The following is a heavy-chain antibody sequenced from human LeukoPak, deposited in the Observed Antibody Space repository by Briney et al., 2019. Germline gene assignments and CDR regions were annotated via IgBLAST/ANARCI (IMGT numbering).Heavy chain of an antibody. CDR2: INPNSGGT. CDR3: ARLSRGAVAGAPAGRNFDY. V-gene: IGHV1/OR15-1*04. D-gene: IGHD6-13*01. CDR1: GYIFTDYY. Sequence: GASVNVSCKASGYIFTDYYMHWVRQAPGQELGWMGRINPNSGGTNYAQKFRGRVTMTRDTSITTAYMELSSLRSDDSAMYYCARLSRGAVAGAPAGRNFDYWGQGTLVTVSS. J-gene: IGHJ4*02.